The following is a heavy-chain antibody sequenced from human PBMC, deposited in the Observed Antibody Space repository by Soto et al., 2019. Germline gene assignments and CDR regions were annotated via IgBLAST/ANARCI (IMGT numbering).Heavy chain of an antibody. Sequence: ETLSLTCTVSGGSISSYYWTWIRQPPGKGLEWIGFMYNSGSTHYNPSLKSRVTISVDTSKSQFSLKLNSVTAADTAVYYCARLEELRYYFDYWGQGTLVTVSS. CDR2: MYNSGST. J-gene: IGHJ4*02. CDR3: ARLEELRYYFDY. D-gene: IGHD1-1*01. V-gene: IGHV4-59*08. CDR1: GGSISSYY.